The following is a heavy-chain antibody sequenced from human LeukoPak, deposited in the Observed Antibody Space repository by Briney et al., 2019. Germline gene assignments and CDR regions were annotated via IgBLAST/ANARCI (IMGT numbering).Heavy chain of an antibody. V-gene: IGHV6-1*01. CDR1: GDTVSSNSAA. J-gene: IGHJ3*02. Sequence: SQTLSLTCALSGDTVSSNSAAWNWIRQSPSGGLEWLGRTYYRSKWYNDYAVSVKSRITINPDKSKNQFSLQLNSVTPEDTAVYYCARDADIAAAATGGFDIWGQGTMVTVSS. D-gene: IGHD6-13*01. CDR3: ARDADIAAAATGGFDI. CDR2: TYYRSKWYN.